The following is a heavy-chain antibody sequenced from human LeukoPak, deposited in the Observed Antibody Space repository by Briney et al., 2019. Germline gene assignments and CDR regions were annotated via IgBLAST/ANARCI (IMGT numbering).Heavy chain of an antibody. D-gene: IGHD6-6*01. CDR2: ISDSSHAI. J-gene: IGHJ4*02. Sequence: GGSLRLSCAASGFTFSSYSMIWVRQAPGKGLEWVSYISDSSHAIYHADSVKGRFTISRDNAKDSLYLQMNSLRAEDTAVYYCARVYHSSSGRAIDYWGQGTLVTVSS. CDR3: ARVYHSSSGRAIDY. CDR1: GFTFSSYS. V-gene: IGHV3-48*01.